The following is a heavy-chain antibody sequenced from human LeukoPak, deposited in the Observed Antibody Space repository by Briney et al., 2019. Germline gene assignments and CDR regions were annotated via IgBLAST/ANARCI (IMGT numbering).Heavy chain of an antibody. J-gene: IGHJ4*02. CDR3: ARDPVDIVATGFDY. D-gene: IGHD5-12*01. CDR1: GFTVSSNY. CDR2: IYSGGST. Sequence: GGSLRLSCVASGFTVSSNYMSWVRQAPGKGLEWVSVIYSGGSTYYADSVKGRFTISRDNSKNTLYLQMNSLRAEDTAVYYCARDPVDIVATGFDYWGQGTLVTVSS. V-gene: IGHV3-66*01.